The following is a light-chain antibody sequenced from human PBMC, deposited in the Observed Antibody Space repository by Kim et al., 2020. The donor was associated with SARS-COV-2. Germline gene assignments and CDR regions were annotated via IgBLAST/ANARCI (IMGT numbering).Light chain of an antibody. CDR1: KLGDKY. CDR2: QDS. V-gene: IGLV3-1*01. CDR3: QAGDSSTARV. J-gene: IGLJ2*01. Sequence: VAPGRTASSTCSGDKLGDKYACWYQQKPGQYPVLVIYQDSKRPSGIPERFSGSNSGNTATLTISGTQAMDEADYYCQAGDSSTARVFGGGTQLTVL.